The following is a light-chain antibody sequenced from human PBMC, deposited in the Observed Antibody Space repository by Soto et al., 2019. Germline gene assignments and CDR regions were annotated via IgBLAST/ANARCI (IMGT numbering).Light chain of an antibody. CDR1: QGVSSSY. CDR3: QQRADWPIT. CDR2: DAS. Sequence: EIVLTQSPGTLSLSPGDRATLSCRASQGVSSSYLAWYQQKPGQAPRLLIYDASSRATGIPDRFSGSGSGTDFTLTISSLEPDDFAVYYCQQRADWPITFGQGTRLE. J-gene: IGKJ5*01. V-gene: IGKV3D-20*02.